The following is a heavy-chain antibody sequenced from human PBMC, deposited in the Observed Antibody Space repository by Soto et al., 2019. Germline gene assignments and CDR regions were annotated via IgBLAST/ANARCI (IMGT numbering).Heavy chain of an antibody. V-gene: IGHV3-33*01. CDR3: ARVFNCGGDCSTFDY. CDR1: GFTFSSYG. J-gene: IGHJ4*02. D-gene: IGHD2-21*02. Sequence: GGSLRLSCAASGFTFSSYGRHWVRQAPGKGLEWVADIWYDGSNKYYADSVKGRFTISRDNSKNTLYLQMNSLRAEDTAVYYCARVFNCGGDCSTFDYWGQGTLVTVSS. CDR2: IWYDGSNK.